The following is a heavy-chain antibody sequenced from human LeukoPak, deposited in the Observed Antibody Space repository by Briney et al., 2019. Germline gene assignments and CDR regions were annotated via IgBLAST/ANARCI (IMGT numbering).Heavy chain of an antibody. D-gene: IGHD3-22*01. J-gene: IGHJ4*02. CDR2: INPNSGGT. CDR1: GYTFTDYY. Sequence: ASVKVSCKASGYTFTDYYMHWVRQAPGPGLEWMGWINPNSGGTNYAQKFQGRVTMTRDTSISTAYMELSRLRSDDTAVYYCARVYLGVYYSGSSGYSHLDYWGQGTLVTVSS. V-gene: IGHV1-2*02. CDR3: ARVYLGVYYSGSSGYSHLDY.